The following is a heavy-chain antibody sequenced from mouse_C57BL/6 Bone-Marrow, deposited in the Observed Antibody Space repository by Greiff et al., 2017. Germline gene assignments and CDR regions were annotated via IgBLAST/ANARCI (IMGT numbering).Heavy chain of an antibody. CDR3: ARDGIDWYFVV. D-gene: IGHD2-1*01. V-gene: IGHV1-69*01. CDR2: IDPSDSYT. Sequence: VKQRPGQGLEWIGEIDPSDSYTNYNQKFKGKSTLTVDKSSSTAYMQLSSLTSEDSAVYYCARDGIDWYFVVWGTGTTVTVSS. J-gene: IGHJ1*03.